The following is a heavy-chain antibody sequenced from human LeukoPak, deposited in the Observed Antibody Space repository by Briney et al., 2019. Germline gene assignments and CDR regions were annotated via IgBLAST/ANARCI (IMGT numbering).Heavy chain of an antibody. V-gene: IGHV3-9*01. CDR1: GFTFYDYA. Sequence: PGRSLRLSCAASGFTFYDYAMHWVRQAPGKGLEGVSGISWNSGRIGYADSVKGRFTISRDNAKNSLYLQMNSLRAEDTALYYCAKGFGWLQPIDYWGQGTLVTASS. D-gene: IGHD5-24*01. CDR2: ISWNSGRI. CDR3: AKGFGWLQPIDY. J-gene: IGHJ4*02.